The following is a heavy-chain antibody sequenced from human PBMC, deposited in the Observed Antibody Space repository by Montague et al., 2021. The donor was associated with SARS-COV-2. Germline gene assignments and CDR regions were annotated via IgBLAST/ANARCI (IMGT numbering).Heavy chain of an antibody. CDR2: IYYSGST. V-gene: IGHV4-59*01. J-gene: IGHJ6*02. Sequence: SETLSLTCTVSGGSISSYYWSWIRQPPGKGLEWIGYIYYSGSTNYTPSLKSRVTISVDTSKNQFSLKLSSVIAADTAVYYCASQEVVTALARNYYYYGMDVWGQGTTVTVSS. D-gene: IGHD5-18*01. CDR3: ASQEVVTALARNYYYYGMDV. CDR1: GGSISSYY.